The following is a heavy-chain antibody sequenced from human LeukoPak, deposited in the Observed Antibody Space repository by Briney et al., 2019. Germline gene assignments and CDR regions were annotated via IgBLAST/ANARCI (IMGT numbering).Heavy chain of an antibody. CDR1: GYSFTSYW. CDR3: ARSFDSSGYYYVNWFDP. V-gene: IGHV1-69*05. J-gene: IGHJ5*02. D-gene: IGHD3-22*01. Sequence: KISCKGSGYSFTSYWIGWVRQAPGQGLEWMGGIIPIFGTADYAQKFQGRVTITTDESTSTAYMELSSLRSEDTAVYYCARSFDSSGYYYVNWFDPWGQGTLVTVSS. CDR2: IIPIFGTA.